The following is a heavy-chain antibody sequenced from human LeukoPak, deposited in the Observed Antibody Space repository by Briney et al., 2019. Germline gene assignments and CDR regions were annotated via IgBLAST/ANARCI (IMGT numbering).Heavy chain of an antibody. D-gene: IGHD3-16*02. J-gene: IGHJ4*02. CDR2: IYTNGNT. CDR1: GGSISSGSYY. CDR3: AVLMITFGGVIVDYFDY. V-gene: IGHV4-61*09. Sequence: SETLSLTCTVSGGSISSGSYYWSWIRQPAGKGLEWIGHIYTNGNTNFNPSLKSRVTISVDTSKNQFSLNLNSVTAADTAVYYCAVLMITFGGVIVDYFDYWGQGTLVTVSS.